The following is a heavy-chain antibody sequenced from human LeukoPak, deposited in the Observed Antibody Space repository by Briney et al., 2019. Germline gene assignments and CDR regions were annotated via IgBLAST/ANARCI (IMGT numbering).Heavy chain of an antibody. J-gene: IGHJ6*02. D-gene: IGHD6-19*01. CDR3: ARDREAVAGTSRYYYYYYGMDV. CDR2: INPSGGST. Sequence: ASVKVSCKASGYTFTSYYMHWVRQAPGQGLEWMGIINPSGGSTSYAQKFQGRVTMTRDTSTSTVYMELSSLRSEDTAVYYCARDREAVAGTSRYYYYYYGMDVWGQGTTVTVSS. V-gene: IGHV1-46*01. CDR1: GYTFTSYY.